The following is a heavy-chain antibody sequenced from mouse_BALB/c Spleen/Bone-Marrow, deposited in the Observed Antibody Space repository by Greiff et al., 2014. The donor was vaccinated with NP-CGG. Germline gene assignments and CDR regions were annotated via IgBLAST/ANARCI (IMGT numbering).Heavy chain of an antibody. V-gene: IGHV1S81*02. J-gene: IGHJ2*01. D-gene: IGHD3-2*01. CDR3: ARRDSSGYLFDY. CDR2: INPSDGRT. Sequence: VQLQQSGAELVRPGAPVKLSCKASGYTFTTYWMHWVKQRPGQGLEWIGEINPSDGRTNYSEKFKSKATLTVDKSSNTAYMQLSSLTSEDSAVYYCARRDSSGYLFDYWGQGTTLTVSS. CDR1: GYTFTTYW.